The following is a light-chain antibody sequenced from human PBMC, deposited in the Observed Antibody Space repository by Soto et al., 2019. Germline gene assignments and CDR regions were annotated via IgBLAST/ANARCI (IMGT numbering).Light chain of an antibody. V-gene: IGLV2-14*03. J-gene: IGLJ2*01. CDR1: SSDVGGYNY. Sequence: QSVLTQPASVSGSPGQSVTISCTGTSSDVGGYNYVSWYQQHPGKAPKLVIYDVSHRPSGVSNRFSGSKSGNTASLTISGLQAEDESDYYCSSYTSGSFLGVVFGGGTKLTVL. CDR3: SSYTSGSFLGVV. CDR2: DVS.